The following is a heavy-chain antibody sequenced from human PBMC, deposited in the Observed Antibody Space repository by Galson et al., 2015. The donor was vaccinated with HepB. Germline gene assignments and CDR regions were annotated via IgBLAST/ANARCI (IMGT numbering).Heavy chain of an antibody. CDR2: ISFDGSNK. CDR1: AFTYHVHV. V-gene: IGHV3-30*01. CDR3: ARDRDGYFDY. Sequence: SLGHDCPASAFTYHVHVMHWVRQAPGKGLEWVARISFDGSNKYYVNSVRGRFTISRDNSKNTLYVQMNSLRPEDTAVYYRARDRDGYFDYWGQGTLVTVSS. D-gene: IGHD5-24*01. J-gene: IGHJ4*02.